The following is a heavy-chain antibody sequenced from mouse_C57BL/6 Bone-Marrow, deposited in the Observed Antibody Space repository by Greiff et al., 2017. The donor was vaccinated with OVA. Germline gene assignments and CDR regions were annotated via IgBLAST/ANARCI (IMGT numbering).Heavy chain of an antibody. CDR3: ARSGRLRRRGDY. CDR1: GYTFTSYW. V-gene: IGHV1-64*01. Sequence: VPLQQSGAELVKPGASVKLSCKASGYTFTSYWMHWVKQRPGPGLEWIGMIHPNSGSTNYNEKFKSKATLTVDKSSSTAYMQLSSLTSEDSAVYYCARSGRLRRRGDYWGQGTTLTVSS. D-gene: IGHD2-4*01. CDR2: IHPNSGST. J-gene: IGHJ2*01.